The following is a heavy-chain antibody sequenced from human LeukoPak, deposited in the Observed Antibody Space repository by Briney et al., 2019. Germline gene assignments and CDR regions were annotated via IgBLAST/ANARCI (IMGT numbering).Heavy chain of an antibody. Sequence: GGSLRLSCAASGFTFSSYWMHWVRQAPGKGLVWVSRIKSDGKTNYADSVKGRFTISRDNAKNTVSLQMNGLRAEDTGVYYCARAPSEIGGYYPEYFRHWGQGTLVTVSS. V-gene: IGHV3-74*01. CDR2: IKSDGKT. CDR3: ARAPSEIGGYYPEYFRH. J-gene: IGHJ1*01. CDR1: GFTFSSYW. D-gene: IGHD3-22*01.